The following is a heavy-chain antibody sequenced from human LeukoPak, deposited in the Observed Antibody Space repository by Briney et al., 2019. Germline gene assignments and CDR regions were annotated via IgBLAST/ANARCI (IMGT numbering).Heavy chain of an antibody. V-gene: IGHV1-69*01. Sequence: SVKVSCKAFVGTFSSYAISWVRQAPGQGLEWMGGIIPIFGTANYAQKFQGRVTITADESTSTAYMELSSLRSEDTAVYYCARTLRYYDFWSGYYKGDNWFDPWGQGTLVTVSS. J-gene: IGHJ5*02. D-gene: IGHD3-3*01. CDR2: IIPIFGTA. CDR3: ARTLRYYDFWSGYYKGDNWFDP. CDR1: VGTFSSYA.